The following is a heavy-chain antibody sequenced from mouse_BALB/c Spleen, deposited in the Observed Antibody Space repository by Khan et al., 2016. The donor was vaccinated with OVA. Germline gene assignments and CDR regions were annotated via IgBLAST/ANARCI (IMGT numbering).Heavy chain of an antibody. D-gene: IGHD2-12*01. J-gene: IGHJ4*01. Sequence: QIQLVQSGPELKKPGETVRISCKASGYTFTTAGIQWVQKMPGKGLKWIGWINTHSGVPKYAEDFKGRFAFSLEISVNTAYLQISNLKSEVKATYFCARGGAAYYRTERGGMEYWGQGTSVTVSS. V-gene: IGHV9-4*02. CDR1: GYTFTTAG. CDR2: INTHSGVP. CDR3: ARGGAAYYRTERGGMEY.